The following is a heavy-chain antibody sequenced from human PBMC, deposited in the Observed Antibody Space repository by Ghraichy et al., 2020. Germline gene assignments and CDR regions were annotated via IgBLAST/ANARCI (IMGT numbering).Heavy chain of an antibody. V-gene: IGHV4-34*01. D-gene: IGHD3-10*01. Sequence: TLSLTCAVYGGSFSGYYWSWIRQPPGKGLEWIGEINHSGSTNYNPSLKSRVTISVDTSKNQFSLKLSSVTAADTAVYYCATPRFGYYYYGMDVWGQGTTVTVSS. J-gene: IGHJ6*02. CDR3: ATPRFGYYYYGMDV. CDR2: INHSGST. CDR1: GGSFSGYY.